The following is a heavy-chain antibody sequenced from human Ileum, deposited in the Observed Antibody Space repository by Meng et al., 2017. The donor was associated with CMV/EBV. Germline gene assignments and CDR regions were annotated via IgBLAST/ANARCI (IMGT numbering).Heavy chain of an antibody. V-gene: IGHV4-4*07. CDR3: AKEQSIGIAVTGLFDF. D-gene: IGHD6-19*01. Sequence: DAGPGLVRPSGPRSLTRTASGDATSGFFWIRIRQPGGKGLEWIARIYFSGSTLFNPSLESRVSMSIDTSKYQFSLRLASVTAAHTAVYFCAKEQSIGIAVTGLFDFWGQGALVTVSS. CDR2: IYFSGST. CDR1: GDATSGFF. J-gene: IGHJ4*02.